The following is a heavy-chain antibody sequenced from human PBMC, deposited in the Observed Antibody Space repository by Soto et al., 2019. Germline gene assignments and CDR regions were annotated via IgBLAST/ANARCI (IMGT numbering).Heavy chain of an antibody. Sequence: SETLSLTCTVSGGSISSYYWSWIRQPPGKGLEWIGYIYYSGSTNYNPSLKSRVTISVDTSKNQFSLKLSSVTAADTAVYYCARGRITMIVVGDDAFDIWGQGTMVTVSS. J-gene: IGHJ3*02. CDR1: GGSISSYY. CDR3: ARGRITMIVVGDDAFDI. CDR2: IYYSGST. D-gene: IGHD3-22*01. V-gene: IGHV4-59*01.